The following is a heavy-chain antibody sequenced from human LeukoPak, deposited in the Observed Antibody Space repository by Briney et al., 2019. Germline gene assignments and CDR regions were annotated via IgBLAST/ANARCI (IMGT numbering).Heavy chain of an antibody. Sequence: WASVKVSCKASGYTFTGYYMHWVRQAPGQGLEWMGWINPNSGGTNYAQKFQGRVTMTRDTSISTAYMELSRLRSDDTAVYYCAREYRYHTGYYYMDIWGKGTTVTVSS. J-gene: IGHJ6*03. CDR3: AREYRYHTGYYYMDI. CDR2: INPNSGGT. CDR1: GYTFTGYY. D-gene: IGHD1-14*01. V-gene: IGHV1-2*02.